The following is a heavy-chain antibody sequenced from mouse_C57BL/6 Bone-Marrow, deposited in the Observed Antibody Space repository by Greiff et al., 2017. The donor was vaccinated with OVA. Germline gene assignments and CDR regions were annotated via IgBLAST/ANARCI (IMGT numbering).Heavy chain of an antibody. Sequence: VQLQQSGAELVRPGASVKLSCTASGFNIKDDYMHWVKQRPEQGLEWIGWIDPENGDTEYASKFQGKATITADTSSNTAYLQLSSLTSEDTAVYYCTHCYGSSWFAYWGQGTLVTVSA. V-gene: IGHV14-4*01. CDR3: THCYGSSWFAY. J-gene: IGHJ3*01. CDR1: GFNIKDDY. CDR2: IDPENGDT. D-gene: IGHD1-1*01.